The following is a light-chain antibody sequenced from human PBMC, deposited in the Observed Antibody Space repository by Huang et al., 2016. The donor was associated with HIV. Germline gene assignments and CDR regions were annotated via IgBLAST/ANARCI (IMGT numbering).Light chain of an antibody. CDR3: QQSYSTLIT. J-gene: IGKJ5*01. CDR1: QSIDGY. V-gene: IGKV1-39*01. Sequence: IQMTQSPSSLSASVGDRVTITCRAGQSIDGYLNWYQKKSGKAPKLLISSASTLHTGVPPRFSGSGSGTDYTLIINNVQPDDFATYFCQQSYSTLITFGQGSRL. CDR2: SAS.